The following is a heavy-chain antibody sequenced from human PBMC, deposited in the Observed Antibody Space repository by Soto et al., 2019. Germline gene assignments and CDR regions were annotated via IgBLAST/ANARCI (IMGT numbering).Heavy chain of an antibody. Sequence: EVQLVESGGGLVQPGGSLRLSCAASGFTFSSYDMHWVRQATGKGLEWVSAIGTAGDTYYPGTVKGRFTISRENAKNSLNLQKNSLSAVDTAVYYWARAVKTGYDFWSGYHHYYYMDVWGKGTTVTVSS. CDR2: IGTAGDT. D-gene: IGHD3-3*01. CDR1: GFTFSSYD. CDR3: ARAVKTGYDFWSGYHHYYYMDV. V-gene: IGHV3-13*01. J-gene: IGHJ6*03.